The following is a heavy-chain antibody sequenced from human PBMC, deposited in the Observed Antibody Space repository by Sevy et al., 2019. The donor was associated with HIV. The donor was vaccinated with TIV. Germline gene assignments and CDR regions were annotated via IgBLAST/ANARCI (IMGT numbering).Heavy chain of an antibody. CDR2: ISYNGNYT. D-gene: IGHD3-3*01. CDR1: GFTFNIYA. V-gene: IGHV3-30-3*01. CDR3: ARDAGATNSGDYIWAFDY. J-gene: IGHJ4*02. Sequence: GGSLRLSCAASGFTFNIYAMSWVRQAPGKGLEWLGPISYNGNYTYYADSVKGRFTISRDNSKNTLYLQMNSLRAEDTAVYYCARDAGATNSGDYIWAFDYWGQGTLVTVSS.